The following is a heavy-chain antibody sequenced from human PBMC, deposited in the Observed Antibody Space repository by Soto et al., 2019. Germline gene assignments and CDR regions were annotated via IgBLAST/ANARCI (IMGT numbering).Heavy chain of an antibody. V-gene: IGHV4-39*01. J-gene: IGHJ3*02. D-gene: IGHD2-15*01. CDR1: GGSVISSGHF. CDR3: ARHHNIVVVPTTAAAFDI. CDR2: IYYSGNA. Sequence: SETLSLTCTVSGGSVISSGHFWGWIRQPPGKGLERVGAIYYSGNAYYNPSLESRVTISVDTSKDQFSLRLSSVTAADTAVYYFARHHNIVVVPTTAAAFDIWGQGTMVTVSS.